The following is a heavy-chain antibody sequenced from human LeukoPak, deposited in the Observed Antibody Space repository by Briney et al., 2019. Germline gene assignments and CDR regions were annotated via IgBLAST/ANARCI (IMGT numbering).Heavy chain of an antibody. CDR3: ARHHPGPDDTADWGDY. CDR1: GNSFTSYW. D-gene: IGHD7-27*01. J-gene: IGHJ4*02. V-gene: IGHV5-51*01. Sequence: GESLKISCKGSGNSFTSYWIGWVRQMPGKGLEWMGIIYPGDSDTRYSPSFQGQVTISADKSISTAYLQWSSLKASDTAMYYCARHHPGPDDTADWGDYWGQGTLVTVSS. CDR2: IYPGDSDT.